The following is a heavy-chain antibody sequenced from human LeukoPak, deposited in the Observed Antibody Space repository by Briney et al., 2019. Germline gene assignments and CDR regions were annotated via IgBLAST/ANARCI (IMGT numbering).Heavy chain of an antibody. CDR1: GFTFSRYA. D-gene: IGHD5-12*01. CDR3: AKMPWGSGYYFRDY. V-gene: IGHV3-23*01. Sequence: GGSLRLSCAASGFTFSRYAMNWVRQAPGKGLEWVSYISSTGGSTYYADSVKGRFTISRDNSKNTLFLQVNSLSADDTAVYYCAKMPWGSGYYFRDYWGQGTLVTVSS. J-gene: IGHJ4*02. CDR2: ISSTGGST.